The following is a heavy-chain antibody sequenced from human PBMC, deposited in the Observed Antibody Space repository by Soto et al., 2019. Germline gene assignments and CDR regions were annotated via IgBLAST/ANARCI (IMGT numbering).Heavy chain of an antibody. V-gene: IGHV1-18*01. CDR3: ARRGGGYDILTGWVY. J-gene: IGHJ4*02. Sequence: QVQLVQSGAEVKKPGASVKVSCKASGYTFTSYGISWVRQAPGQGLEWMGWISAYNGNTNYAQKLQGRVTMTTDTSTSTAYMELSSLKSEDTAVYYCARRGGGYDILTGWVYWGQGTLVTVSS. D-gene: IGHD3-9*01. CDR1: GYTFTSYG. CDR2: ISAYNGNT.